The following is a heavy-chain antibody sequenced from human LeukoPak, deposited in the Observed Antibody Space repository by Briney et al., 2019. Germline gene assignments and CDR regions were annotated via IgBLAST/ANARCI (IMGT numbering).Heavy chain of an antibody. CDR1: GFTFSTYS. CDR2: ISSSSSYI. Sequence: KAGGSLRLSCSASGFTFSTYSINWVRQAPGKGLEWVSSISSSSSYIYYADSVKGRFTISRDNSKNTLYLQMNSLRAEDTAVYYCARTTPSYSGSYRSFDIWGQGTMVTVSS. CDR3: ARTTPSYSGSYRSFDI. V-gene: IGHV3-21*01. D-gene: IGHD1-26*01. J-gene: IGHJ3*02.